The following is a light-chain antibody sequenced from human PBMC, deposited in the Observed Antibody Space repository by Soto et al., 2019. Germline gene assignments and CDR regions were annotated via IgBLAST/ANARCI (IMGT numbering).Light chain of an antibody. CDR2: EVS. Sequence: QSALTQPPSASGSFGQSVTISCTGTSSDVGGYNYVSWYQQHPGKAPKLMIYEVSERPSGVPDRFSGSKSGNTASLTVSGLQADDEADYYCRPYSGTHHHYVFGTGNKLTVL. CDR3: RPYSGTHHHYV. J-gene: IGLJ1*01. V-gene: IGLV2-8*01. CDR1: SSDVGGYNY.